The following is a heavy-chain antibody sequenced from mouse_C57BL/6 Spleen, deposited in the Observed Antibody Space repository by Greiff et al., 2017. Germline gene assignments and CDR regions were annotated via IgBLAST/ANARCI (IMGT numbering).Heavy chain of an antibody. Sequence: QVQLQQSGTELVKPGASVKLSCKASGYTFTSYWMHWVKQRPGQGLEWIGNINPSNGGTNYNEKFKSKATLTVDKSSSTAYMQLSSLTSEDSAVYYCARGRAYDYDARFAYWGQGTLVTVSA. D-gene: IGHD2-4*01. J-gene: IGHJ3*01. CDR2: INPSNGGT. CDR1: GYTFTSYW. V-gene: IGHV1-53*01. CDR3: ARGRAYDYDARFAY.